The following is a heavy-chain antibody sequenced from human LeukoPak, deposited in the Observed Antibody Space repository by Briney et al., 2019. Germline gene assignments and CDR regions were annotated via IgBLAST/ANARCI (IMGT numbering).Heavy chain of an antibody. CDR2: IIPIFGTA. V-gene: IGHV1-69*06. CDR3: ASRGGTWTEFDY. D-gene: IGHD3-16*01. J-gene: IGHJ4*02. CDR1: GGTFSSYA. Sequence: SVKASCKASGGTFSSYAISWVRQAPGQGLEWMGGIIPIFGTANYAQKFQGRVTITADKSTSTAYMELSSLRSEDTAVYYCASRGGTWTEFDYWGQGTLVTVSS.